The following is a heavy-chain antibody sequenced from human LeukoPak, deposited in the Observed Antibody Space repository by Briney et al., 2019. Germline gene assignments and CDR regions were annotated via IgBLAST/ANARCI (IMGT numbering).Heavy chain of an antibody. J-gene: IGHJ5*02. CDR3: TREDRVGGSLDA. V-gene: IGHV3-7*01. CDR1: GFTFSTYW. D-gene: IGHD1-26*01. CDR2: MNQDGSGR. Sequence: PGGSLRLSCTASGFTFSTYWMSWVRQAPGKGLEWVVSMNQDGSGRHYSDSVKDRFTISRDNAKNSVSLQMNSLRVEDTALYYCTREDRVGGSLDAWGQGTLVTVSS.